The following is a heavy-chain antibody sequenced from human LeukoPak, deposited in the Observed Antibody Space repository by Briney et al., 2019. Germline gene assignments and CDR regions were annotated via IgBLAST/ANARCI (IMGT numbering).Heavy chain of an antibody. J-gene: IGHJ6*03. D-gene: IGHD4-17*01. Sequence: GGSLRLSCAASGFTFSSYAMSWVRQAPGKGLEWVGRIRSKANSYATAYAASVKGRFTISRDDSKNTAYLQMNSLKTEDTAVYYSSGDYAVDYYYMDVWGKGTTVTISS. CDR2: IRSKANSYAT. CDR3: SGDYAVDYYYMDV. CDR1: GFTFSSYA. V-gene: IGHV3-73*01.